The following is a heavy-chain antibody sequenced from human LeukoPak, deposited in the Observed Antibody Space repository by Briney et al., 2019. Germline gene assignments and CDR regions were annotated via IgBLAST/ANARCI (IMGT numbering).Heavy chain of an antibody. Sequence: SETLSLTCTVSGGSISSSSYYWGWIRQPPGKGLEWIGEINHSGSTNYNPSLKSRVTISVDTSKNQFSLKLSSVTAADTAVYYCARVGEASGPYYYDSSGYGLHFDYWGQGTLVTVSS. D-gene: IGHD3-22*01. CDR1: GGSISSSSYY. V-gene: IGHV4-39*07. CDR3: ARVGEASGPYYYDSSGYGLHFDY. CDR2: INHSGST. J-gene: IGHJ4*02.